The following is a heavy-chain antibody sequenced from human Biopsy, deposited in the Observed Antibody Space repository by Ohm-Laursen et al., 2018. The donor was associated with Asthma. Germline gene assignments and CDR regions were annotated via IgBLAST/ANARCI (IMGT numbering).Heavy chain of an antibody. D-gene: IGHD2-21*01. CDR2: IWYDGSNK. CDR3: VRWRSGYPDHYSDF. CDR1: GFTSSSYG. Sequence: SLRLSCTASGFTSSSYGMHWVRQAPGKGLEWVAVIWYDGSNKYYADSVKGRFTISRDNSKNTLDLQMNSLRGDDTAVYYCVRWRSGYPDHYSDFWGLGTLVTVSS. V-gene: IGHV3-33*01. J-gene: IGHJ4*02.